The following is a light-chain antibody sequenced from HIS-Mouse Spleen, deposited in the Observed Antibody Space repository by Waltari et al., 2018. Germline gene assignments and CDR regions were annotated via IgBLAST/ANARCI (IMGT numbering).Light chain of an antibody. CDR3: CSYAGSSTVV. V-gene: IGLV2-23*01. J-gene: IGLJ2*01. CDR1: SSDVGSYNI. CDR2: EGS. Sequence: SPGQTITIPCTGTSSDVGSYNIVSWYQQHPGKAPKLMIYEGSKRPSGVSNRFSGSKSGNTASLTISGLQAEDEADYYCCSYAGSSTVVFGGGTKLTVL.